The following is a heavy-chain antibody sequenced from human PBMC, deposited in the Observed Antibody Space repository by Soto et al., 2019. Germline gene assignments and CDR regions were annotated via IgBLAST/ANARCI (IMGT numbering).Heavy chain of an antibody. V-gene: IGHV1-69*02. CDR1: GGTFSSYT. CDR2: IIPILGIA. J-gene: IGHJ4*02. Sequence: ASVKVSCKASGGTFSSYTISWVRQAPGQGLEWMGRIIPILGIANYAQKFQGRVTITADKSTSTAYMELSSLRSEDTAVYYCASAAGQQLVRGYWGQGTLVTVSS. CDR3: ASAAGQQLVRGY. D-gene: IGHD6-13*01.